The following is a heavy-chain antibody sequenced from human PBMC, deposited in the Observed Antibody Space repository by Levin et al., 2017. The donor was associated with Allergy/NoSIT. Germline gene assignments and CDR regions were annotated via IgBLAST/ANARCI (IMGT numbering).Heavy chain of an antibody. D-gene: IGHD6-6*01. J-gene: IGHJ4*02. V-gene: IGHV3-23*01. CDR3: AKGPYSSSSRGYYFDY. CDR1: GFTFSSYA. Sequence: LSLTCAASGFTFSSYALSWVRQAPGKGLEWVSVISASGGSTDYADSVKGRFTISRDNSENTLYLQMNSLRAEDTALYYCAKGPYSSSSRGYYFDYWGQGTLVTVSS. CDR2: ISASGGST.